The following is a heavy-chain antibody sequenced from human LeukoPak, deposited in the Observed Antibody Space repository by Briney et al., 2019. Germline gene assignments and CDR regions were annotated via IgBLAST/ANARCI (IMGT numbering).Heavy chain of an antibody. V-gene: IGHV3-11*01. CDR2: ISSSGSTI. CDR1: GFTFSDYY. CDR3: ARVLYSSGFDAFDI. D-gene: IGHD6-19*01. J-gene: IGHJ3*02. Sequence: GGSLRLSCAASGFTFSDYYTSWIRQAPGKGLEWVSYISSSGSTIYYADSVKGRFTISRDNAKNSLYLQMNSLRAEDTAVYYCARVLYSSGFDAFDIWGQGTMVTVSS.